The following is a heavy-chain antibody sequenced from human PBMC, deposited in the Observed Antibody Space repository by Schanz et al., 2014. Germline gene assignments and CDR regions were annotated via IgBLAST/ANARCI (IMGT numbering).Heavy chain of an antibody. Sequence: QEQLVQSGAEVKTPGDSVKVSCKASGYSIGGYYMHWVRQAPGVGPEWMGRISPSSGGTNYAQNFQGRVTMTKDTSINTVYMELSTLTSDDTAVYYCARESVSRTRLFDPWGQGTLVTVSS. CDR1: GYSIGGYY. V-gene: IGHV1-2*06. D-gene: IGHD3-3*01. CDR2: ISPSSGGT. CDR3: ARESVSRTRLFDP. J-gene: IGHJ5*02.